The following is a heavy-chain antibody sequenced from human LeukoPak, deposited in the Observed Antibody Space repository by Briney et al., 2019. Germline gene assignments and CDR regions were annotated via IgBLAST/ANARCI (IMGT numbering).Heavy chain of an antibody. CDR2: ISSSSYI. Sequence: KPGGSLRLSCAASGFTFSSYSMNWVRQAPGKGLEWVSSISSSSYIYYADSVKGRFTISRDNAKNSLYLQMNSLRAEDTAVYYCARVRLLAARPGGMDVWGQGTTVTVSS. V-gene: IGHV3-21*01. CDR1: GFTFSSYS. J-gene: IGHJ6*02. D-gene: IGHD6-6*01. CDR3: ARVRLLAARPGGMDV.